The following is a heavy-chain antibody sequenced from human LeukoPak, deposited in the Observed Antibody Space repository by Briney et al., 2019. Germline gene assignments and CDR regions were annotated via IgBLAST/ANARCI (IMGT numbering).Heavy chain of an antibody. V-gene: IGHV4-61*02. CDR1: GGSISSGSHY. Sequence: SETLSLTCTVSGGSISSGSHYWSWIRQPAGKGLEWIGRIYTSGSTNYNASLRSRVTTSVDTSKNQFSLKLNSVTAADTAVYYCAKSTYYYDTFVNAFDLWGQGTVVTVSS. CDR3: AKSTYYYDTFVNAFDL. CDR2: IYTSGST. J-gene: IGHJ3*01. D-gene: IGHD3-22*01.